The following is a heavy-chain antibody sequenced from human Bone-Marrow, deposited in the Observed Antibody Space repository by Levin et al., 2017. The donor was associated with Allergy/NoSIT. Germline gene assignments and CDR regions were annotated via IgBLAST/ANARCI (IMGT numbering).Heavy chain of an antibody. Sequence: SETLPLTCTVYGGSFSGYYWSWIRQPPGKGLEWIGEINHSGTINYNPSLKSRITISVDTSRNQFSLKLSSVTAADTAVYYCARGGFSHYYGSASHDYWGQGTLVTVSS. J-gene: IGHJ4*02. CDR1: GGSFSGYY. V-gene: IGHV4-34*01. CDR3: ARGGFSHYYGSASHDY. D-gene: IGHD3-10*01. CDR2: INHSGTI.